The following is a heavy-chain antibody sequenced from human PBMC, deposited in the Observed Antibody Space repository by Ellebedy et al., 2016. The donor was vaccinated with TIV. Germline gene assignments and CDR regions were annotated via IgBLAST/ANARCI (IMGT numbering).Heavy chain of an antibody. D-gene: IGHD3-10*02. Sequence: SLKISXAASGFTFSSYGMHWVRQAPGKGLEWVAVISYDGSNKYYADSVKGRFTISRDNSKNTLYLQMNSLRAEDTAVYYCARDGRIPRLPASMFGWFDPWGQGTLVTVSS. CDR1: GFTFSSYG. J-gene: IGHJ5*02. CDR2: ISYDGSNK. V-gene: IGHV3-30*03. CDR3: ARDGRIPRLPASMFGWFDP.